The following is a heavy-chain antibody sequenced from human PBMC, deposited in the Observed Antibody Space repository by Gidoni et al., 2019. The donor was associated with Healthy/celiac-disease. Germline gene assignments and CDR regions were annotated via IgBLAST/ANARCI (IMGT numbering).Heavy chain of an antibody. CDR1: AFTFRRYW. J-gene: IGHJ3*02. D-gene: IGHD2-15*01. CDR2: INSDGSST. CDR3: ARAVVVVAATPSAFDI. V-gene: IGHV3-74*01. Sequence: EVQLVESGGGLVQPGGSLRLSCAASAFTFRRYWMHWVRQAPGKGLVWVSRINSDGSSTSYADSVKGRFTISRDNAKNTLYLQMNSLRAEDTAVYYCARAVVVVAATPSAFDIWGQGTMVTVSS.